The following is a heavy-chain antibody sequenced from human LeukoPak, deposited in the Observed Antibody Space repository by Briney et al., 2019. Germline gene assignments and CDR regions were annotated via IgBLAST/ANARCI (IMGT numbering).Heavy chain of an antibody. CDR1: GFTFSSYW. CDR3: ARANYYDISGYDY. J-gene: IGHJ4*02. CDR2: IKQDGSER. D-gene: IGHD3-22*01. Sequence: GGSLRLSCAASGFTFSSYWLTWVRQAPGKGLEWVANIKQDGSERSYVDSVKGRFTISRDNAKNSLYLQMNSLRAEDTAVYYCARANYYDISGYDYWGQGTLVTVSS. V-gene: IGHV3-7*02.